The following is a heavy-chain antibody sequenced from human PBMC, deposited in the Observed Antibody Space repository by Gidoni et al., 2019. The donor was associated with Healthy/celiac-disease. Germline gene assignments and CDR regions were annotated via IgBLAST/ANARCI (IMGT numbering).Heavy chain of an antibody. CDR1: GFTFSSYS. CDR2: ISSSSSTI. V-gene: IGHV3-48*01. D-gene: IGHD2-15*01. Sequence: EVQLVESGGGLVQPGGSLRLSCAASGFTFSSYSMNWVRQAPGKGLEWVSYISSSSSTIYYADSVKGRFTISRDNAKNSLYLQMNSLRAEDTAVYYCARDGRSSYLYYYYGMDVWGQGTTVTVSS. CDR3: ARDGRSSYLYYYYGMDV. J-gene: IGHJ6*02.